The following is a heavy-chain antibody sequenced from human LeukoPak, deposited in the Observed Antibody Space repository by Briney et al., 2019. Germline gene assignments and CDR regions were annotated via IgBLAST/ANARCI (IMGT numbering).Heavy chain of an antibody. CDR3: ASRGRGGGYWYFDL. D-gene: IGHD3-10*01. J-gene: IGHJ2*01. CDR2: IYHSGST. CDR1: GGPISSSNW. V-gene: IGHV4-4*02. Sequence: SETLSLTCAVSGGPISSSNWWSWVRQPPGKGLEWIGEIYHSGSTNYNPSLKSRVTISVDKSKNQFSLKLSSVTAADTAVYYCASRGRGGGYWYFDLWGRGTLVTVSP.